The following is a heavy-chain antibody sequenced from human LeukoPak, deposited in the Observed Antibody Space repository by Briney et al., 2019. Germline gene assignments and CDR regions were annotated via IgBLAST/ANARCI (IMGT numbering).Heavy chain of an antibody. CDR1: GGSISSYY. CDR2: IYHSGST. J-gene: IGHJ3*02. CDR3: ARDFVYGSGSFAFDI. Sequence: SETLSLTCTVSGGSISSYYWSWIRQPPGKGLEWIGEIYHSGSTNYNPSLKSRVTISVDKSKNQFSLKLSSVTAADTAVYYCARDFVYGSGSFAFDIWGQGTMVTVSS. V-gene: IGHV4-59*12. D-gene: IGHD3-10*01.